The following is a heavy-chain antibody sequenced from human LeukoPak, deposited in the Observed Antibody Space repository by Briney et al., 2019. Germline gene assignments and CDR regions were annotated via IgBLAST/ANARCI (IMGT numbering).Heavy chain of an antibody. Sequence: PGASVKVSCKVSGYTLTELSMHWVRQAPGQGLEWMGRISLSAGSISYAQKFRGSLTISRDTSTSTVYMELSSLRSEDTAVYYCAKDAGDKSNYYGLDVWGQGTTVTVSS. CDR2: ISLSAGSI. CDR3: AKDAGDKSNYYGLDV. CDR1: GYTLTELS. V-gene: IGHV1-46*01. D-gene: IGHD1-26*01. J-gene: IGHJ6*02.